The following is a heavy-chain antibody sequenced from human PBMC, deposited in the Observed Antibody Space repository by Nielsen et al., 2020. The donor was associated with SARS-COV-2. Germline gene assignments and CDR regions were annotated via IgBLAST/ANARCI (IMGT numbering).Heavy chain of an antibody. CDR1: GFTFDDYA. Sequence: GGSLRLSCAASGFTFDDYAMHWVRQAPGKGLKWVSGISWNSGSIGYADSVKGRFTISRDNAKNSLYLQMNSLRAEDTALYYCAKGGWFGRIYYYGMDVWGQGTTVTVSS. CDR3: AKGGWFGRIYYYGMDV. J-gene: IGHJ6*02. V-gene: IGHV3-9*01. D-gene: IGHD3-10*01. CDR2: ISWNSGSI.